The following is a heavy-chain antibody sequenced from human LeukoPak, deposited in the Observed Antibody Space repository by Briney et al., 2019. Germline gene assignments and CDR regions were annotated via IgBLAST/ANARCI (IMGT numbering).Heavy chain of an antibody. J-gene: IGHJ4*02. Sequence: ASVKVSCKASGGTFSSYAISWVRQAPGQGLEWMGRIIPIFGTANYAQKFQGRVTITTDESTSTAYMELSSLRSEDTAVYYCVILLGGGNPDYFDYWGQGTLVTVSS. D-gene: IGHD4-23*01. CDR2: IIPIFGTA. CDR3: VILLGGGNPDYFDY. CDR1: GGTFSSYA. V-gene: IGHV1-69*05.